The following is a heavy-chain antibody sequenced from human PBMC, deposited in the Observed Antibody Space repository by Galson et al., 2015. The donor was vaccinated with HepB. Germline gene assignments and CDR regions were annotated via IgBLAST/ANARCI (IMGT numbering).Heavy chain of an antibody. CDR2: ISSSSSYI. D-gene: IGHD1-26*01. J-gene: IGHJ3*02. V-gene: IGHV3-21*01. CDR3: AKDLSGAGPGDAFDI. CDR1: GFTFSSYS. Sequence: SLRLSCAASGFTFSSYSMNWVRQAPGKGLEWVSSISSSSSYIYYADSVKGRFTISRDNAKNSLYLQMNSLRAEDTAVYYCAKDLSGAGPGDAFDIWGQGTMVTVSS.